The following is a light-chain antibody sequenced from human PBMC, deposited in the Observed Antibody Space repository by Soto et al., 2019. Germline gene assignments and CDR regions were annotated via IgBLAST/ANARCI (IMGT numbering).Light chain of an antibody. V-gene: IGLV7-46*01. CDR3: LLSYSTSRV. CDR2: NTN. CDR1: AAVVTSGHF. Sequence: QAVVTQEPSLTVSPRGTVTLTCCSTAAVVTSGHFPYWLQQKPGEAPKTLIYNTNNRHSCTPARFSGSLLGGQAALNLSGAQPEDEADYFCLLSYSTSRVFGGGTKLTVL. J-gene: IGLJ3*02.